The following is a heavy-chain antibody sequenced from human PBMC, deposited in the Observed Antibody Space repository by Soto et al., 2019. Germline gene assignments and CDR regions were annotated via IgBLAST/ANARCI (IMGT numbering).Heavy chain of an antibody. CDR2: IWYDGSNK. D-gene: IGHD6-19*01. CDR1: GFTFSSYG. CDR3: ARGRGSGWYEVVDY. V-gene: IGHV3-33*01. J-gene: IGHJ4*02. Sequence: QVQLVESGGGVVQAGRSLRLSCAASGFTFSSYGMHWVRQAPGKGLEWVAVIWYDGSNKYYADSVKGRFTISRDNSKNTLYLQMNSLRAEDTAVYYCARGRGSGWYEVVDYWGQGTLVTVSS.